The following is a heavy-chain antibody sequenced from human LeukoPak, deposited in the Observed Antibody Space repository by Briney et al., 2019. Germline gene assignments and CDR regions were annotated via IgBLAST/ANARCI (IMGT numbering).Heavy chain of an antibody. D-gene: IGHD1-26*01. V-gene: IGHV1-2*02. CDR1: GYTFIDYY. CDR2: INPNTGGT. Sequence: ASVKVSCKTSGYTFIDYYIHWVRQAPGQGLEWMGWINPNTGGTNYAQKFQGRAIMTRETSISTAYMDLSRLRSDDTAVYYCARAPGIVGKLAYWGQGTLVIVSS. CDR3: ARAPGIVGKLAY. J-gene: IGHJ4*02.